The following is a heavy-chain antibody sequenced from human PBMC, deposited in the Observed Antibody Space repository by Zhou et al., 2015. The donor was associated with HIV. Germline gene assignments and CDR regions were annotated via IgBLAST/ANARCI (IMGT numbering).Heavy chain of an antibody. V-gene: IGHV1-69*06. J-gene: IGHJ2*01. D-gene: IGHD7-27*01. CDR3: AREGWGSWYFDL. CDR2: ITPMFGTA. CDR1: GAPFNTFA. Sequence: QVQLVQSGAELRKPGSSVKVSCKTSGAPFNTFALNWVRQAPGQGPEWMGTITPMFGTADYARNFQGRVSITADTSTRTGYMELNSLRYEDTAVYYCAREGWGSWYFDLWGRGTLVSVSS.